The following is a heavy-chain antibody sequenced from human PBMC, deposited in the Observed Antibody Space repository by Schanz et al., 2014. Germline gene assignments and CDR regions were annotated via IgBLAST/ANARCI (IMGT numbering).Heavy chain of an antibody. CDR1: GYTFTSYG. J-gene: IGHJ3*02. CDR3: TGGGYSYALIAFDI. D-gene: IGHD5-18*01. Sequence: QVLQVQSGAELKKPGASVKVSCKASGYTFTSYGINWVRQAPGQGLEWMGWISSYNGNTNYAQKLQGRVTMTTDASTGTAYMELRSLRSADAALYYCTGGGYSYALIAFDIWGQGTMVTVSS. CDR2: ISSYNGNT. V-gene: IGHV1-18*01.